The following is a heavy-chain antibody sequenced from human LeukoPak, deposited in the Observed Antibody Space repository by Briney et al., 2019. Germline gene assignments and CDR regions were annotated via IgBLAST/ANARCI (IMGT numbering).Heavy chain of an antibody. Sequence: ASVKVSCKASGYTFTSYYMHWVRQAHGQGLEWMGIINPSGGSTSYAQKFQGRVTMTRDMSTSTVYMEPSSLRSEDTAIYYCAREGRGVPGAIAAVKGFDYWGQGTLVTVSS. CDR3: AREGRGVPGAIAAVKGFDY. CDR1: GYTFTSYY. CDR2: INPSGGST. D-gene: IGHD6-13*01. J-gene: IGHJ4*02. V-gene: IGHV1-46*01.